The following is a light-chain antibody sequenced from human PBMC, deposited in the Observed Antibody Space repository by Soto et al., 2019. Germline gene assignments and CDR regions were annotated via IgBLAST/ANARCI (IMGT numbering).Light chain of an antibody. CDR2: EVS. CDR1: SSDVGGYNY. V-gene: IGLV2-14*01. CDR3: SSYLVV. Sequence: QSALTQPASVSGSPGQSITISCTGTSSDVGGYNYVSWYQQHPGKAPKLMIYEVSNRPSGVSNRFSGSKSGNTASLTISGLQAEDEADYYCSSYLVVFGGGTKLTVL. J-gene: IGLJ2*01.